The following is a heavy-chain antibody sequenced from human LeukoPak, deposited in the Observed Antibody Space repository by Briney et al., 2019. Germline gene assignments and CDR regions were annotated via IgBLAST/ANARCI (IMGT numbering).Heavy chain of an antibody. CDR1: GYTFTGYY. CDR3: ARDLGGSSFDY. CDR2: INPKSGDT. V-gene: IGHV1-2*06. J-gene: IGHJ4*02. Sequence: ASVKVSCKASGYTFTGYYMHWVRQAPGQGLERMGRINPKSGDTIYAQQFQGRVTMTRDTSISTAYMELSRLRSDDTALYYCARDLGGSSFDYWGQGTLVTVSS. D-gene: IGHD1-26*01.